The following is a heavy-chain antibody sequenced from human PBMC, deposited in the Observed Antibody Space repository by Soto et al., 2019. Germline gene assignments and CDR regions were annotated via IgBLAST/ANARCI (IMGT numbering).Heavy chain of an antibody. V-gene: IGHV1-3*01. D-gene: IGHD3-10*01. J-gene: IGHJ4*02. CDR3: ARDMGFGLSDY. CDR1: GYTFTSYA. CDR2: INADNGNR. Sequence: ASVKVSCKASGYTFTSYAMHWVRQAPGQRLEWMGWINADNGNRKYSQKFQGRVTITRDTSASTAYMELSSLRSEDTAVYYCARDMGFGLSDYWGQGTLVTVSS.